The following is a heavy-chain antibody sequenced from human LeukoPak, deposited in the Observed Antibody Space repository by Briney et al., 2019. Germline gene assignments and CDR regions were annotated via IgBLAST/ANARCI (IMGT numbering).Heavy chain of an antibody. V-gene: IGHV4-34*01. J-gene: IGHJ4*02. CDR3: ARDSSWYDY. D-gene: IGHD6-13*01. CDR1: GGSFSGYY. CDR2: INHSGST. Sequence: KPSETLSLTCAVYGGSFSGYYWSWIRQPPGKGLEWIGEINHSGSTNYNPSLKSRVTISVDTSKNQFSLTLSSVTAADTAVYYCARDSSWYDYWGQGTLVTVSS.